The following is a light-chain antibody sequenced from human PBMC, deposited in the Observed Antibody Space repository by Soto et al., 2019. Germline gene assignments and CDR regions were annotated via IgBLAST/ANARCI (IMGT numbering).Light chain of an antibody. Sequence: DIQMTQSPSTLSASVGDRVTITCRASQSISSWLAWYQQKPGKAPKLLIHEASRLESGVPSRFSGSESGTEFTLTISGLHAEDFATYYCQQYNNFPLTFGGGTRVEI. CDR1: QSISSW. CDR3: QQYNNFPLT. V-gene: IGKV1-5*01. J-gene: IGKJ4*01. CDR2: EAS.